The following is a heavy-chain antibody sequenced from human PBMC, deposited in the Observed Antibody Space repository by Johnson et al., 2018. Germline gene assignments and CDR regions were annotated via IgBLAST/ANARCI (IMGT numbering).Heavy chain of an antibody. V-gene: IGHV3-30*03. Sequence: QVQLLESGGDVVQPGRSLRLSCAAFGFKFSSYAMHWVRQAPGTGLEWVALISYDVSNQYYGESVRGRFTIYRDNSKNTLYLQMNSLRVEDTAVYYWARDGDLQRITSFGVAVPAPDYYYYYMDVWGKGTTVTVSS. J-gene: IGHJ6*03. CDR2: ISYDVSNQ. CDR1: GFKFSSYA. D-gene: IGHD3-3*01. CDR3: ARDGDLQRITSFGVAVPAPDYYYYYMDV.